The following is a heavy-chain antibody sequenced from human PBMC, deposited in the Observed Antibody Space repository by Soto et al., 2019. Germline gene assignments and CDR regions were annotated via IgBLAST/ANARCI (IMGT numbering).Heavy chain of an antibody. V-gene: IGHV1-58*01. D-gene: IGHD4-17*01. CDR1: VFTFTGSV. CDR2: IVVGSGNT. J-gene: IGHJ4*02. CDR3: SVRLVTVTTYYFDY. Sequence: GASVTVSCKASVFTFTGSVVQWVRQARGQRLEWIGWIVVGSGNTNYAQKFQERVTITRDMSTSTAYMELSSLRSEDTAVYYCSVRLVTVTTYYFDYWGQGTLVTVSS.